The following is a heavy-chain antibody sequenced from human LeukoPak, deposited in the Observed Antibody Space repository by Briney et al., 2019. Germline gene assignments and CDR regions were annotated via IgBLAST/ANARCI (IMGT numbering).Heavy chain of an antibody. CDR1: NFTFSDYA. Sequence: GGSLRLSCVGSNFTFSDYAMNWVRQAPGKGLEWVSSTSSSGTYIYYEDSFKGRFTISRDNAKNTVDLQMNSLRAEDTAVYYCARGGYGAHMGWGQGTLVTVSS. CDR2: TSSSGTYI. D-gene: IGHD4-17*01. CDR3: ARGGYGAHMG. J-gene: IGHJ4*02. V-gene: IGHV3-21*01.